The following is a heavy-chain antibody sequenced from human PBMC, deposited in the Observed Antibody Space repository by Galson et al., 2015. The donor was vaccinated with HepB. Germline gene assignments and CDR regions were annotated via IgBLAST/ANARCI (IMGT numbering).Heavy chain of an antibody. V-gene: IGHV3-30-3*01. CDR3: ARELTIFGVVIVRYDAFDI. Sequence: SLRLSCAPSGFTFSRYTIHWVRQAPDKGLEWVAVVSHDGSIKKYADSVKGRFTISRDNSKNTLFLQMNSLTTEDTAVYYCARELTIFGVVIVRYDAFDIWGQGTMVTVSS. J-gene: IGHJ3*02. CDR1: GFTFSRYT. CDR2: VSHDGSIK. D-gene: IGHD3-3*01.